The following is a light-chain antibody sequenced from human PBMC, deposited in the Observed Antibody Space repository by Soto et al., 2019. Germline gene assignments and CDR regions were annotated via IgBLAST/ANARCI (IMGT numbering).Light chain of an antibody. J-gene: IGKJ1*01. V-gene: IGKV3-20*01. CDR3: QQYGSSPQP. Sequence: EIVMTQSPATLSVSPGERATLAFMASQSVRSNLAWYQQKPGQAPRLLIYSASSRATGIPDRFSGSGSGTDFTLTISRLEPEDFAVYYCQQYGSSPQPFGQGTKVAIK. CDR1: QSVRSN. CDR2: SAS.